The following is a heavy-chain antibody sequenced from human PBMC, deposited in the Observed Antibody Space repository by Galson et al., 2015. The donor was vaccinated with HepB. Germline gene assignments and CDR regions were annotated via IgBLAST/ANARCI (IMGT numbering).Heavy chain of an antibody. D-gene: IGHD4-11*01. J-gene: IGHJ4*02. CDR3: ARERSDYRGDPLDY. CDR2: IKQDGSEK. CDR1: GFTFSSYW. Sequence: SLRLSCAASGFTFSSYWMSWVRQAPGKGLEWVANIKQDGSEKYYVDSVKGRFTISRDNAKNSLYLQMNSLRAEDTAVYYCARERSDYRGDPLDYWGQGTLVTVSS. V-gene: IGHV3-7*03.